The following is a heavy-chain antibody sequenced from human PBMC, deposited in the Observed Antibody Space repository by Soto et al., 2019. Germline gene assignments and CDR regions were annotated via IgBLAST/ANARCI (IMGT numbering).Heavy chain of an antibody. Sequence: EVQLAESGGGMVQPGGSLRLSCVASGFTFISYAMHWVRQAPGKGLEYVSSISSNGGTTYYGNSVKGRFTISRDNSKNTLYLQMGSLRAEDMAVYYCVRRVSGNYDYWGQGTLVTVSS. D-gene: IGHD1-7*01. J-gene: IGHJ4*02. V-gene: IGHV3-64*01. CDR1: GFTFISYA. CDR3: VRRVSGNYDY. CDR2: ISSNGGTT.